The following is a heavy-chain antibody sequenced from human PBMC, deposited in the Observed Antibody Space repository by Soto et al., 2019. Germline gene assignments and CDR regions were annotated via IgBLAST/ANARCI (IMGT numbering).Heavy chain of an antibody. V-gene: IGHV4-59*08. J-gene: IGHJ3*02. CDR2: IYYSGST. CDR1: GDSISNYY. Sequence: SETLSLTCTVSGDSISNYYWSWIRQPPGKGLEWIGYIYYSGSTNYNPSLKSRVTISVDSSKNQFSLKLSSVTAADTAVCYCARHLWVGSSWYLGAFDIWGQGTMVTVSS. CDR3: ARHLWVGSSWYLGAFDI. D-gene: IGHD6-13*01.